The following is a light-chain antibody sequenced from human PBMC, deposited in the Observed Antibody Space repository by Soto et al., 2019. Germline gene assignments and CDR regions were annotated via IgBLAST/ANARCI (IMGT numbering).Light chain of an antibody. CDR1: QSVRSI. J-gene: IGKJ1*01. CDR3: QQYNSWLWT. CDR2: AAS. Sequence: EIVMTQSPATLSVSPGEWATLSCRASQSVRSILAWYQQRPGQAPRLLIYAASTRATGIPARFSGSGSGTEFTLIISSLQSEDSAVYYCQQYNSWLWTFGQGTKVDI. V-gene: IGKV3-15*01.